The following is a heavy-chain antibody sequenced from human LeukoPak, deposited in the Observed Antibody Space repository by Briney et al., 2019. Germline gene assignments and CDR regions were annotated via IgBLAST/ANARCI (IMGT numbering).Heavy chain of an antibody. D-gene: IGHD3-10*01. V-gene: IGHV3-23*01. J-gene: IGHJ4*02. CDR1: GFTFSSYA. CDR2: ISGSGGST. Sequence: GGSLRLSCAASGFTFSSYAMSWVRQAPGKGLEWVSAISGSGGSTYYADSVKGRFTISRDNSKNTLYLQMNSLRAEDTAVYYCAKGQYYYGSGSSSYFDHWGQGTLVTVSS. CDR3: AKGQYYYGSGSSSYFDH.